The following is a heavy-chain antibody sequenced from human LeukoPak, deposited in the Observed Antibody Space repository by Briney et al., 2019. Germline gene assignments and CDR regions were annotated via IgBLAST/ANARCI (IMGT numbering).Heavy chain of an antibody. CDR2: INHSGST. CDR1: GGSFSGYY. CDR3: ARGLWLSLGAFDI. D-gene: IGHD5-12*01. V-gene: IGHV4-34*01. J-gene: IGHJ3*02. Sequence: SETLSLTCAVYGGSFSGYYWSWIRQPPGKGLEWIGEINHSGSTNYNPSLKSRVTISVDTSKNQFSLKLSSVTAADTAVYYCARGLWLSLGAFDIWGQGTKVTVSS.